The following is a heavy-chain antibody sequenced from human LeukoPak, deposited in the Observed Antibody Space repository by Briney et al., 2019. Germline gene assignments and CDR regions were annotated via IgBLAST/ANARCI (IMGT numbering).Heavy chain of an antibody. J-gene: IGHJ4*02. D-gene: IGHD2-2*01. CDR3: ARVSTSSWYFDY. Sequence: GGSLRLSCAASGFTFSSYSMIWVRQAPGKGLEWVSSISSSSSYIYLADSVKGRFTISRDNAKNSLFLQMNSLRAEDTAVFYCARVSTSSWYFDYWGQGTLVTVSS. V-gene: IGHV3-21*01. CDR1: GFTFSSYS. CDR2: ISSSSSYI.